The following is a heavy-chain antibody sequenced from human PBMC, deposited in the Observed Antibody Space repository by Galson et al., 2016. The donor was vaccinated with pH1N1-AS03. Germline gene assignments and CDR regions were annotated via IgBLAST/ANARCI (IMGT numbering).Heavy chain of an antibody. Sequence: PALVKPTQTLTLTCTFSGFSLSTSGMCVSWIRQPPGKALEWLARIDWDDDKYYSPHLKTRLTISKDTSKNPVVLTLTNVDPVDTATYYCARTRDYGDLREAFDIWGQGTMVTVSS. D-gene: IGHD4-17*01. J-gene: IGHJ3*02. V-gene: IGHV2-70*11. CDR2: IDWDDDK. CDR3: ARTRDYGDLREAFDI. CDR1: GFSLSTSGMC.